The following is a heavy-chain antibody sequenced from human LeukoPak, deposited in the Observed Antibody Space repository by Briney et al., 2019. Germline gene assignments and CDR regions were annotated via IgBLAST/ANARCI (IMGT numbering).Heavy chain of an antibody. CDR1: GFSFSSYD. V-gene: IGHV3-30*02. CDR3: ARESGSVTSEVDFDY. Sequence: PGGSLRLSCAASGFSFSSYDMHWVRQAPDKGLEWVAFIRYDGSKKYYVDSVKGRFTISRDNSKNIVYLQMNSLRAEDTAVYYCARESGSVTSEVDFDYWGQGTLVTVSS. D-gene: IGHD4-17*01. CDR2: IRYDGSKK. J-gene: IGHJ4*02.